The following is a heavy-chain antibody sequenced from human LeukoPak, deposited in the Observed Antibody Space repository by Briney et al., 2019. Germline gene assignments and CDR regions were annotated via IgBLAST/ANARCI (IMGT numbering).Heavy chain of an antibody. D-gene: IGHD5-12*01. CDR2: IYYSGST. CDR3: ARPIIVVTTLYYFDY. CDR1: GGSISSYY. Sequence: SETLSLTCTVSGGSISSYYWSWIRQPPGKGLEWIGYIYYSGSTNYNPSLKSRVTISVDTSKNQFSLKLSSVTAADTAVYYCARPIIVVTTLYYFDYWGQGTLVTVSS. J-gene: IGHJ4*02. V-gene: IGHV4-59*01.